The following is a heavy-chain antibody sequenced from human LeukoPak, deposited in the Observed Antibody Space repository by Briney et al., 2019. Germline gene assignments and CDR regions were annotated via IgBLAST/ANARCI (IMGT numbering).Heavy chain of an antibody. CDR1: GYSFTNWW. D-gene: IGHD3-10*01. CDR3: ARYSGRDFDY. J-gene: IGHJ4*02. V-gene: IGHV5-51*01. CDR2: IYPDDSDT. Sequence: GESLKISCKASGYSFTNWWIGWVRQMPGKGLEWMGIIYPDDSDTRYSPSFQGQVTISADKSGSTAYLQWNSLTASDTAMFYCARYSGRDFDYWGQGTLVTVSS.